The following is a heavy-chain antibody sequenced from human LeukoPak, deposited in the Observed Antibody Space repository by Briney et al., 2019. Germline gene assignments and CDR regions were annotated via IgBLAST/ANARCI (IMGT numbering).Heavy chain of an antibody. V-gene: IGHV4-34*01. CDR3: ARGQSGAFDI. CDR2: INHSGST. Sequence: SETLSLTCADYGGSFSGYYWSWIRQPPGKGLEWIGEINHSGSTNYNPSLKSRVTISVDTSKNQFSLKLSSVTAADTAVYYCARGQSGAFDIWGQGTMVTVSS. CDR1: GGSFSGYY. J-gene: IGHJ3*02.